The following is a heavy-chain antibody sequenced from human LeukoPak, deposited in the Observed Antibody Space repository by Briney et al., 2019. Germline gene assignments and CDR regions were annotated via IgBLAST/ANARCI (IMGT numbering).Heavy chain of an antibody. D-gene: IGHD2-15*01. CDR2: IYYSGST. V-gene: IGHV4-34*01. CDR3: AAEIVVVVAATHRFDP. CDR1: GGSFSGYY. Sequence: PSETLSLTCAVYGGSFSGYYWSWIRQPPGKGLEWIGSIYYSGSTYYNPSLKSRVTISVDTSKNQFSLKLSSVTAADTAVYYCAAEIVVVVAATHRFDPWGQGTLVTVSS. J-gene: IGHJ5*02.